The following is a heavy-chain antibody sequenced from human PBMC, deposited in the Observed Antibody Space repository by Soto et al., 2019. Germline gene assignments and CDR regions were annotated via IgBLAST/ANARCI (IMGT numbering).Heavy chain of an antibody. J-gene: IGHJ6*02. V-gene: IGHV1-46*01. CDR3: ARALAPFYYYYGMDV. CDR1: GYTFTTYY. CDR2: IIPSGGST. D-gene: IGHD3-3*02. Sequence: QVQLVQSGAEVKKPGASVKVSCKASGYTFTTYYMHWVRQAPGQGLEWMGTIIPSGGSTSYAQKVQGRVTMTRDTSTSTAYMELSSLTSEDTAVYYCARALAPFYYYYGMDVWGQGTTVTVSS.